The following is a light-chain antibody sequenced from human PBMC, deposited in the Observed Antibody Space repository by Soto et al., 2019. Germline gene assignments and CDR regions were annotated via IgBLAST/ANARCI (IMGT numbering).Light chain of an antibody. V-gene: IGLV1-51*01. CDR2: DNN. Sequence: QSVLTQPPSVSAAPVQKVTISCSGSSSNIGNNYVSWYQQLPGTAPKLRIYDNNKRPSGIPDRFSGSKSGTSATLGITGLQTGDEADYYCGTWDSSLSAGVFGTGTKLTVL. CDR1: SSNIGNNY. J-gene: IGLJ1*01. CDR3: GTWDSSLSAGV.